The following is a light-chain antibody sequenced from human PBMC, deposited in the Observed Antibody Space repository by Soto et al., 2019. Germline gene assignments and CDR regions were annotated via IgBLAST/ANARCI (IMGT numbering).Light chain of an antibody. Sequence: DFQMTQSPSSLSASVGDRVTITCRASQDISDHLAWYQHKPGKVPKLLIYETSTLHSGVPSRFSGGGSGTDLTLTISGLQPEDVATYYCQNYNGTPRTFAQGTKVELK. CDR1: QDISDH. CDR3: QNYNGTPRT. J-gene: IGKJ1*01. V-gene: IGKV1-27*01. CDR2: ETS.